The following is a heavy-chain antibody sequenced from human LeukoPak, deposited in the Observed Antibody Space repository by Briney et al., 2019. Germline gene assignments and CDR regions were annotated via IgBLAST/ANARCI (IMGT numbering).Heavy chain of an antibody. CDR2: MSNDGSKK. CDR1: GFTFSSHA. Sequence: PGGSLRLSCAASGFTFSSHAMHWVRQAPGKGLEWVAIMSNDGSKKFYADSLKGRFTISRDNSKNTLYLQMNSLRSEDTAVYFCARDGSVLRFLEWLFFLDCWGQGTLVTVSS. V-gene: IGHV3-30*01. D-gene: IGHD3-3*01. CDR3: ARDGSVLRFLEWLFFLDC. J-gene: IGHJ4*02.